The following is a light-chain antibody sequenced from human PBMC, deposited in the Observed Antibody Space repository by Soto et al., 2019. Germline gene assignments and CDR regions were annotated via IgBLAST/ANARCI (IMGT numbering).Light chain of an antibody. J-gene: IGLJ1*01. CDR3: SSYAGSNNFV. CDR1: SSDIGAYIY. Sequence: QSALTQPPSASGSPGQSVTISCTGTSSDIGAYIYVSWYQQHPGKAPKLMISEVSRRPSGVPERFSGSKSGNTASLTVSGLQADDAAHYYCSSYAGSNNFVFRTGTKVTVL. V-gene: IGLV2-8*01. CDR2: EVS.